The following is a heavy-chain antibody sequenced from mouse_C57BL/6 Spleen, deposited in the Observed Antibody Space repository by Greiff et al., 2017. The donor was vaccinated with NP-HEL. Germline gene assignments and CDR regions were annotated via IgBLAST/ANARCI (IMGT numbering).Heavy chain of an antibody. CDR1: GFTFSSYG. D-gene: IGHD3-1*01. Sequence: EVMLVESGGDLVKPGGSLKLSCAASGFTFSSYGMSWVRQTPDKRLEWVATISSGGSYTYYPDSVKGRFTISRDNAKNTLYLQMSSLKSEDTAMYYCARRGDGPYFDYWGQGTTLTVSS. CDR2: ISSGGSYT. CDR3: ARRGDGPYFDY. J-gene: IGHJ2*01. V-gene: IGHV5-6*02.